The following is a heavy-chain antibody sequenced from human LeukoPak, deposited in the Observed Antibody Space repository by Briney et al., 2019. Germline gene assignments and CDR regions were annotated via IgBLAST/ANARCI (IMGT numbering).Heavy chain of an antibody. CDR2: ISSSSSYI. V-gene: IGHV3-21*01. Sequence: VGSLRLSCTASGFTFGDYAMTWVRQAPGKGLEWVSSISSSSSYIYYADSVKGRFTISRDNAKNSLYLQMNSLRAEDTAVYYCARGFSSGYYFDYWGQGTLVTVSS. CDR1: GFTFGDYA. D-gene: IGHD3-22*01. CDR3: ARGFSSGYYFDY. J-gene: IGHJ4*02.